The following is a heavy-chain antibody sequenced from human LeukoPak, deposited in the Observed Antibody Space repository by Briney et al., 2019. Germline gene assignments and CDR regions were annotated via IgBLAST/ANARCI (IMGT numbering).Heavy chain of an antibody. V-gene: IGHV1-18*01. CDR3: ARVPYYDILTGYYGADY. CDR1: GYTFTSYG. CDR2: ISAYNGNT. Sequence: GASVKVSCKASGYTFTSYGISWVRQAPGQGLEWMGWISAYNGNTNYAQKLQGRVTMTTDTSTSTAYMELRSLRSDDTAVYYCARVPYYDILTGYYGADYWGQGTLVTVSS. J-gene: IGHJ4*02. D-gene: IGHD3-9*01.